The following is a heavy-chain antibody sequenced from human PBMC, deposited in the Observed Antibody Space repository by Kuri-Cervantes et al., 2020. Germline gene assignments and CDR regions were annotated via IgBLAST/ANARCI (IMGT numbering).Heavy chain of an antibody. CDR1: GFTFSSYG. D-gene: IGHD4-17*01. Sequence: GESLKISCAASGFTFSSYGMHWVRQAPGKGLEWVAVIRYDGSNKYYADSVKGRFTISRDNAKNSLYLQMNSLRDEDTAAYYCARNNDYGDYDAYYYYGMDVWGQGTTVTVSS. V-gene: IGHV3-33*01. J-gene: IGHJ6*02. CDR2: IRYDGSNK. CDR3: ARNNDYGDYDAYYYYGMDV.